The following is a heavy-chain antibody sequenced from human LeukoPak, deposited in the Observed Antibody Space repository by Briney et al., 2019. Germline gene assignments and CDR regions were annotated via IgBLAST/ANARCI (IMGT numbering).Heavy chain of an antibody. D-gene: IGHD6-13*01. Sequence: ASVKVSCKASGYTFTSYGISWVRQAPGQGLEWMGWIIVYNGNTNYAQKLQGRVTMTTDTSTSTAYLELRSLRSDDTAVYYCTRVAVAAGGHLSNWAQGTLVTVSS. CDR1: GYTFTSYG. CDR2: IIVYNGNT. J-gene: IGHJ4*02. V-gene: IGHV1-18*01. CDR3: TRVAVAAGGHLSN.